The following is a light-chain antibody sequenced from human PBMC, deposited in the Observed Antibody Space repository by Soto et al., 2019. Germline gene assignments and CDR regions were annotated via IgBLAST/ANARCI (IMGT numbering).Light chain of an antibody. CDR1: SSDVGGYNY. J-gene: IGLJ1*01. CDR2: DVS. CDR3: SSYTSSSTLDV. Sequence: QSALTQPASVSGSPGQSITISCTGTSSDVGGYNYVSWYQQHPGKSPKLMIFDVSNRPSGVSNRLSGSKSGNTAALTISGLQAEDEAEYYCSSYTSSSTLDVFGTGTKVTVL. V-gene: IGLV2-14*01.